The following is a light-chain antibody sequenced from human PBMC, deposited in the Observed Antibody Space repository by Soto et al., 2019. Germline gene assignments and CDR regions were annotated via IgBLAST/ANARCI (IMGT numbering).Light chain of an antibody. Sequence: DIPMTQSPSTLSASVGDRVTITCRASQSISSCLAWYHQKPGKATKLLIYETASLESGIPSRFSGSGSGTECTLTLSSLEPDDVATYDCQQYKSYPWTFGQGTKVEIK. V-gene: IGKV1-5*03. CDR1: QSISSC. CDR3: QQYKSYPWT. CDR2: ETA. J-gene: IGKJ1*01.